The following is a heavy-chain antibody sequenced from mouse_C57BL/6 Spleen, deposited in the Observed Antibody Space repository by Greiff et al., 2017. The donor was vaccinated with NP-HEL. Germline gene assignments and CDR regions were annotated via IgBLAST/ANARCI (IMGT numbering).Heavy chain of an antibody. J-gene: IGHJ4*01. CDR3: ARGADGSSYYAMDY. Sequence: EVQLQQSGPVLVKPGASVKMSCKASGYTFTDYYMNWVKQSHGKSLEWIGVINPYNGGTSYNQKFKSKATLTVDKSSSTAYMELNSLTSEDSAVYYCARGADGSSYYAMDYWGQGTSVTVSS. D-gene: IGHD1-1*01. CDR2: INPYNGGT. V-gene: IGHV1-19*01. CDR1: GYTFTDYY.